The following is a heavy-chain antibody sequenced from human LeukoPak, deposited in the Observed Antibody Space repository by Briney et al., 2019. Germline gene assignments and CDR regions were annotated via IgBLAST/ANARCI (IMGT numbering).Heavy chain of an antibody. D-gene: IGHD2-21*02. Sequence: SETLSLTCNVSGGSISSGDKYWSWIRQPPGKGLEWIGYIYYSGSTYYNPSLKSRLTVSVDTSENQFSLHLTSVTAADTAVYFCARVTRWAGLDFWGQGTLVTVSS. J-gene: IGHJ4*02. CDR2: IYYSGST. V-gene: IGHV4-30-4*01. CDR3: ARVTRWAGLDF. CDR1: GGSISSGDKY.